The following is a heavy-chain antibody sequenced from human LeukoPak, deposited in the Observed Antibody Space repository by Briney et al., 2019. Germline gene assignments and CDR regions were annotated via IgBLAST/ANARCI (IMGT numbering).Heavy chain of an antibody. CDR1: GYTFTGYY. V-gene: IGHV1-46*01. CDR3: ARGPVVVVAAKDAFDI. Sequence: GASVKVSCKASGYTFTGYYMHWVRQAPGQGLEWMGIINPSGGSTSYAQKFQGRVTMTRDTSTSTVYMELSSLRSEDTAVYYCARGPVVVVAAKDAFDIWGQGTMVTVSS. D-gene: IGHD2-15*01. J-gene: IGHJ3*02. CDR2: INPSGGST.